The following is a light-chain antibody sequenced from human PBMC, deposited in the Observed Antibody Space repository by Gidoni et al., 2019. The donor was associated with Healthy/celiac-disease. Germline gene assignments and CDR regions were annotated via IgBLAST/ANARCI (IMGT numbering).Light chain of an antibody. V-gene: IGLV2-11*01. J-gene: IGLJ3*02. Sequence: QSALTQPRSVSGSPGQSVTISCTGTSRDVGGYNYVSWYQQHPGKAPKLMIYDVSKRPSGVPDRFSGSKSGNTASLTISGLQAEGEADYYCCSYAGSYTFEFGGGTKLTVL. CDR3: CSYAGSYTFE. CDR2: DVS. CDR1: SRDVGGYNY.